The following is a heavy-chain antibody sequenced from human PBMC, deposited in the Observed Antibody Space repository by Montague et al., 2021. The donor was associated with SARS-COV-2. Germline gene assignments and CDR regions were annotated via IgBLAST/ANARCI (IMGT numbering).Heavy chain of an antibody. V-gene: IGHV4-39*01. D-gene: IGHD2-21*02. J-gene: IGHJ4*02. CDR1: GGSISNSNYY. Sequence: SETLSLTCTVSGGSISNSNYYWGWIRQPPGKGLEWIGSVYYSGNTNHNPSLKSRVSISVDTSKSQSSLKVMSVTAADTAVYYCARRDTGGGYCHADHWGQGTLVTVSS. CDR3: ARRDTGGGYCHADH. CDR2: VYYSGNT.